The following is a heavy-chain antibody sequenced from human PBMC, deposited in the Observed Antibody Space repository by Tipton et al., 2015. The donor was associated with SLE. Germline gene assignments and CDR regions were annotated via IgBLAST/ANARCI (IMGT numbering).Heavy chain of an antibody. CDR1: VYSISSGYY. Sequence: TLSLTCTVSVYSISSGYYWGWIRQPPGKGLEWIGSIYHSGNTYYNPSLKSRVTISVDTSKNQFSLKLSSVTAADTAVYYCARDQDYWGQGTLVTVSS. CDR3: ARDQDY. V-gene: IGHV4-38-2*02. J-gene: IGHJ4*02. CDR2: IYHSGNT.